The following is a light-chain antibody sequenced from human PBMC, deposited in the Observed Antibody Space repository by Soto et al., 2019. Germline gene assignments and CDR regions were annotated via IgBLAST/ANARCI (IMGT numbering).Light chain of an antibody. CDR1: QSISRY. J-gene: IGKJ1*01. Sequence: IALTQSAGPLSLSPGERTTLSCTASQSISRYLAWYQQKPGQGPRLIIYGASSRATGTPDRFSGSGSGTDFTLTINRLEPEDVALYYCQQYGSSPPTFGQGTKVDIK. CDR3: QQYGSSPPT. V-gene: IGKV3-20*01. CDR2: GAS.